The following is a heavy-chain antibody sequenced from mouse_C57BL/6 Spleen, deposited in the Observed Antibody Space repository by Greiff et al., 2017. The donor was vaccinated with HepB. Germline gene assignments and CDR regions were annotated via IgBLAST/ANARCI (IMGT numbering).Heavy chain of an antibody. Sequence: LVKPGASVKLSCKASGYTFTEYTIHWVKQRSGQGLEWIGWFYPGSGSIKYNEKFKDKATLTADKSSSTVYMELSRLTSEDSAVYFCARHEEEGSYYSNLSWFAYWGQGTLVTVSA. CDR1: GYTFTEYT. CDR2: FYPGSGSI. V-gene: IGHV1-62-2*01. J-gene: IGHJ3*01. D-gene: IGHD2-5*01. CDR3: ARHEEEGSYYSNLSWFAY.